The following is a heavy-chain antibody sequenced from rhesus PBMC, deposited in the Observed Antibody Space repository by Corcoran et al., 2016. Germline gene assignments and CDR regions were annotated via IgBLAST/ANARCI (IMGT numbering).Heavy chain of an antibody. CDR1: GGSISDSYR. J-gene: IGHJ2*01. CDR2: IYGSSTNT. Sequence: QVQLQESGPGLVKPSETLSLTCAVSGGSISDSYRWSWIRQPPGKGLEWIGYIYGSSTNTNYNPSLKSRVTISKDTSKNQCALKLSSVTAADTAVYYCARGMGGSGYFDLWGPGTPITISS. V-gene: IGHV4S10*01. CDR3: ARGMGGSGYFDL. D-gene: IGHD3-34*01.